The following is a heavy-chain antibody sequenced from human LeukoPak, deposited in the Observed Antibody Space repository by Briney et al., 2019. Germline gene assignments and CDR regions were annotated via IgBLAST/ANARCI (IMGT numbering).Heavy chain of an antibody. Sequence: GRSLRLSCAASGFTFSSYGMHWVRQAPGKGLEWVAVISYDGSNKYYADSVKGRFTISRDNSKNTLYLQMNSLRAGDTAVYYCAKAGDGYKDRGYYFDYWGQGTLVTVSS. CDR1: GFTFSSYG. J-gene: IGHJ4*02. CDR3: AKAGDGYKDRGYYFDY. CDR2: ISYDGSNK. D-gene: IGHD5-24*01. V-gene: IGHV3-30*18.